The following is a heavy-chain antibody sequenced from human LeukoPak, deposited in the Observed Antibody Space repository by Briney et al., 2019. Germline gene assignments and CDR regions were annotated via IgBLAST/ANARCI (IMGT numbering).Heavy chain of an antibody. CDR1: GGSFSGYY. V-gene: IGHV4-34*01. Sequence: SETLSLTCAVYGGSFSGYYWSWIRQPPGKGLEWIGEINHSGSTNYNPSLKSRVTISVDTSKSQFSLKLSSVTAADTAVYYCARDRARGSGSYCLVLGSHYFDYWGQGTLVTVSS. CDR2: INHSGST. J-gene: IGHJ4*02. D-gene: IGHD3-10*01. CDR3: ARDRARGSGSYCLVLGSHYFDY.